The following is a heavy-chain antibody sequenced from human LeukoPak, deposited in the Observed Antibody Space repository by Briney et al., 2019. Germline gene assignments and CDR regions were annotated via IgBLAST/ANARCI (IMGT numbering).Heavy chain of an antibody. CDR1: GGSISYYY. V-gene: IGHV4-59*01. J-gene: IGHJ4*02. Sequence: NPSETLSLTCTVSGGSISYYYWSWIRQPPGKGLEWIGYIYYSGSTNYNPSLKSRVTISVDTSKNQFSLKLSSVTAADTAVYYCARANYYDSSGPYFDYWGQGTLVTVSS. CDR3: ARANYYDSSGPYFDY. CDR2: IYYSGST. D-gene: IGHD3-22*01.